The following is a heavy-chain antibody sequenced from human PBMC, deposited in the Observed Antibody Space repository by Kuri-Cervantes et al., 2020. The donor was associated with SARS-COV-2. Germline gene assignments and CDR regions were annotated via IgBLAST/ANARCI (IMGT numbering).Heavy chain of an antibody. CDR3: AKFTSFSSRWFDP. Sequence: LSLTCAASGFTFSSYAMSWVRQAPGKGLEWVSAISGSGGSTYYADSVKGQFTISRDNSKNTLYLQMNSLRAEETAVYYCAKFTSFSSRWFDPWGQGTLVTVSS. V-gene: IGHV3-23*01. CDR2: ISGSGGST. CDR1: GFTFSSYA. D-gene: IGHD2-2*01. J-gene: IGHJ5*02.